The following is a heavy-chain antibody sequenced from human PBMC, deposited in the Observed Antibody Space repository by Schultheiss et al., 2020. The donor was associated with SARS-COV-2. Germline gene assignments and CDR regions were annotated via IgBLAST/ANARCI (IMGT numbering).Heavy chain of an antibody. V-gene: IGHV3-21*01. J-gene: IGHJ4*02. CDR1: GFTFSNAW. D-gene: IGHD1-7*01. CDR3: ARDVYNWNYGPDY. Sequence: GGSLRLSCAASGFTFSNAWMNWVRQAPGKGLEWVTTISGTGGSTYYADSVKGRFTISRDNAKNSLYLQMNSLRAEDTAVYYCARDVYNWNYGPDYWGQGTLVTVSS. CDR2: ISGTGGST.